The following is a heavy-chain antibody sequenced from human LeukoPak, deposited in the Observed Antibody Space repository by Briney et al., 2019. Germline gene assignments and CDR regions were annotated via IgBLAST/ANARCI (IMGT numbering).Heavy chain of an antibody. CDR1: GGSISSSSYY. CDR3: ARRQTYYYDQRNWFDP. Sequence: SETLSLTCTVSGGSISSSSYYWGWIRQPPGKGLEWIGSIYYSGSTYYNPSLKSRVTISVDTSKNQFSLKLSSVTAADTAVYYCARRQTYYYDQRNWFDPWGQGTLVTVSS. V-gene: IGHV4-39*07. CDR2: IYYSGST. D-gene: IGHD3-22*01. J-gene: IGHJ5*02.